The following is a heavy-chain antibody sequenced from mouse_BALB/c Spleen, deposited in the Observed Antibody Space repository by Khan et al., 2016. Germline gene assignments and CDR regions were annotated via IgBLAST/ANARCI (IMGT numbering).Heavy chain of an antibody. J-gene: IGHJ2*01. CDR1: GYTFTHYW. V-gene: IGHV1-7*01. CDR3: ARSEWTDVVDY. Sequence: VQLQESGAELAKPGASVKMSCTASGYTFTHYWMHWLKQRPGQGLEWIGYINPSAGNTDYNPKFRDKATLTADKSSSKVSMQLSSQTSDDSAVDFCARSEWTDVVDYWGQGTALTVSS. CDR2: INPSAGNT. D-gene: IGHD1-3*01.